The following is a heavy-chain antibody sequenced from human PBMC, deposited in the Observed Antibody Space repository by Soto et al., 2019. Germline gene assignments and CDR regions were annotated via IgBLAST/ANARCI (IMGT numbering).Heavy chain of an antibody. V-gene: IGHV3-48*02. CDR3: ARDLNLGSMDV. D-gene: IGHD2-15*01. Sequence: EVQLVESGGGLVQPGGSLRLSCAASGFTFSSYSMNWVRQAPGKGLEWVSYISSSSSTIYYADSVKGRFTISRDKAKNSLYLQMNGLRDEDTAVYYCARDLNLGSMDVWGQGTTVTVSS. J-gene: IGHJ6*02. CDR2: ISSSSSTI. CDR1: GFTFSSYS.